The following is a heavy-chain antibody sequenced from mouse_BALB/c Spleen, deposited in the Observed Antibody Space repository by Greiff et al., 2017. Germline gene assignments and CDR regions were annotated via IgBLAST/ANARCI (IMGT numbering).Heavy chain of an antibody. V-gene: IGHV5-9-4*01. CDR2: ISSGGSYT. CDR3: ARDLGNFGAMDY. J-gene: IGHJ4*01. Sequence: EVKLMESGGGLVKPGGSLKLSCAASGFTFSSYAMSWVRQSPEKRLEWVAEISSGGSYTYYPDTVTGRFTISRDNAKNTLYLEMSSLRSEDTAMYYCARDLGNFGAMDYWGQGTSVTVSS. D-gene: IGHD2-1*01. CDR1: GFTFSSYA.